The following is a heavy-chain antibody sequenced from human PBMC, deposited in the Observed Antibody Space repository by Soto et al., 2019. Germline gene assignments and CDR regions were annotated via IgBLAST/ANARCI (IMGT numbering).Heavy chain of an antibody. D-gene: IGHD2-21*02. CDR1: GFPFNIYT. CDR3: ARTRWMTASGHEDY. V-gene: IGHV3-23*01. CDR2: IGDNGADT. Sequence: EVQLLESGGGLVQPGGSLRLSCAASGFPFNIYTMSWVRQAPGKGLEWVSAIGDNGADTFYAVSLKGRFTISRDNSKNTLYLHMNSLRAEDTAVYSCARTRWMTASGHEDYWGQGTLVTVSS. J-gene: IGHJ4*02.